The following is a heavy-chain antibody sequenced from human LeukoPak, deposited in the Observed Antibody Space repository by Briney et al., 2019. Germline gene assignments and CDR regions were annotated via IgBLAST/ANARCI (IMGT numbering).Heavy chain of an antibody. CDR3: ARGHTVSSGSYVF. D-gene: IGHD1-26*01. CDR1: GYTFTSYD. Sequence: ASVKVSCKTSGYTFTSYDINWVRQATGQGLERLGWMNPNSGNTGYALKFQGRVTMTRSTSISTAYMELSSLRSEDSAVYYCARGHTVSSGSYVFWGQGTLVTVSS. J-gene: IGHJ4*02. V-gene: IGHV1-8*01. CDR2: MNPNSGNT.